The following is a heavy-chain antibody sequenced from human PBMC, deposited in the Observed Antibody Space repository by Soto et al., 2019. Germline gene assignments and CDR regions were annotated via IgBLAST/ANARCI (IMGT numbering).Heavy chain of an antibody. CDR3: ATAPPLSTVPTYFEF. CDR2: FDPEDGET. Sequence: GASVKVSCKASGGTFSSYTISWVRQAPGKGLEWMGGFDPEDGETIYAQKFQGRVTMTEDTSTDTAYMELSSLRSEDTAVYYCATAPPLSTVPTYFEFGGQGTLVTVSS. CDR1: GGTFSSYT. J-gene: IGHJ4*02. V-gene: IGHV1-24*01. D-gene: IGHD4-17*01.